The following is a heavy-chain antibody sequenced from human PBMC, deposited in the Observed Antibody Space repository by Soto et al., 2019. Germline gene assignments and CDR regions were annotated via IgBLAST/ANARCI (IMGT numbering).Heavy chain of an antibody. CDR3: ARDSVGFSDRRGWFDP. V-gene: IGHV4-38-2*02. J-gene: IGHJ5*02. Sequence: KTSETLSLTCAVSGYSISSGYYWGWIRQPPGKGLEWIGSIYHSGSTYYNPSLKSRVTISVDTSKNQFSLKLSSATAADTAVYYCARDSVGFSDRRGWFDPWGQGTLVT. CDR1: GYSISSGYY. CDR2: IYHSGST.